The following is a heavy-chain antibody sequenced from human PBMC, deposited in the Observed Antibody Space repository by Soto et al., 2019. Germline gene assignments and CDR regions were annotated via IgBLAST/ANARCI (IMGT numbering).Heavy chain of an antibody. D-gene: IGHD3-16*01. V-gene: IGHV1-18*04. CDR2: ISVSKGNT. CDR3: ATKRGAVSTYDF. J-gene: IGHJ4*02. CDR1: SYIFSIYG. Sequence: GASVKVSCKASSYIFSIYGITCVRQAPGQWLEWMGWISVSKGNTKYAQNLQGRVTMTADTSTGTAYLELRSLRSDDTAVYYCATKRGAVSTYDFWGQGTQVTVSS.